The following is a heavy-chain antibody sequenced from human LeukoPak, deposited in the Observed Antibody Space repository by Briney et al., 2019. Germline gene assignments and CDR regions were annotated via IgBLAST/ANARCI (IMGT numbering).Heavy chain of an antibody. CDR3: ARDPANSSSTSCYNSRFDY. V-gene: IGHV1-69*13. D-gene: IGHD2-2*02. CDR1: GGTFSSYA. Sequence: SVKVSCKASGGTFSSYAISWVRQAPGQGLEWMGGIIPIFGTANYAQKFQGRVTITADESTSTAYMELSSLRSEDTAVYYCARDPANSSSTSCYNSRFDYWGQGTLVTVSS. J-gene: IGHJ4*02. CDR2: IIPIFGTA.